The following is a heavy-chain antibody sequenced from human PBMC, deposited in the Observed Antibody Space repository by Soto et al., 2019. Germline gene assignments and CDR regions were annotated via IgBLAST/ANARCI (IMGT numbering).Heavy chain of an antibody. Sequence: QVQLQESGPGLVKPSETLSLTCTVSSGSISSYYWSWIRQSPGKGLEWIGYMYYSGSTNYNPSLKSRVTISIDPSRNQFSLKLSSVTAADTAVYYCARGTFGVVKDWGQGTLVTVSS. CDR1: SGSISSYY. CDR3: ARGTFGVVKD. CDR2: MYYSGST. J-gene: IGHJ4*02. D-gene: IGHD3-3*01. V-gene: IGHV4-59*01.